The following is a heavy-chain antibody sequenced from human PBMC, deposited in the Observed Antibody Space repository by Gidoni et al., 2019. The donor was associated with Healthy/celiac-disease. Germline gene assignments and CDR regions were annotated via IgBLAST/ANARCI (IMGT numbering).Heavy chain of an antibody. CDR3: ARDRPKDIVATIPNYYYYGMDV. J-gene: IGHJ6*02. CDR1: GYTFTSYG. V-gene: IGHV1-18*01. D-gene: IGHD5-12*01. CDR2: ISAYNGNT. Sequence: GASVKVSCKASGYTFTSYGISWVRQAPGQGLEWMGWISAYNGNTNYAQKLQGRVTMTTDTSTSTAYMELRSLRSDDTAVYYCARDRPKDIVATIPNYYYYGMDVWGQGTTVTVSS.